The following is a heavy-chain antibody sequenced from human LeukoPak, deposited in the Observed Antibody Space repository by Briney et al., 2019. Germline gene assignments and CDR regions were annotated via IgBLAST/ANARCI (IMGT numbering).Heavy chain of an antibody. V-gene: IGHV3-30*18. Sequence: GGSLRLSCAGSVFTFSNYCIHWVRQAPGKGLEWVAVISYDGSDKYYADSVKGRFTISRDNSKNTLYLQMNSLTTEDTAVYYCAKDGPATVAIDFWGQGTLVTVSS. CDR3: AKDGPATVAIDF. CDR1: VFTFSNYC. CDR2: ISYDGSDK. J-gene: IGHJ4*02. D-gene: IGHD4-23*01.